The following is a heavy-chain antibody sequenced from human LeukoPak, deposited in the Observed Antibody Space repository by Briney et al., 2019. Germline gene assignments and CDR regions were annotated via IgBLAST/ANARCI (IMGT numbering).Heavy chain of an antibody. Sequence: GGSLRPSCAASGFTFISYWMHWVRQAPGKGLEWVSSISSDNTYIYHSDSVKGRFTISRDNSKNSLYLQMNSLTVEDTAVYYCARNDFTQNLASCVEYWGQGALGTVSS. J-gene: IGHJ4*02. CDR1: GFTFISYW. CDR3: ARNDFTQNLASCVEY. CDR2: ISSDNTYI. V-gene: IGHV3-21*01. D-gene: IGHD1-1*01.